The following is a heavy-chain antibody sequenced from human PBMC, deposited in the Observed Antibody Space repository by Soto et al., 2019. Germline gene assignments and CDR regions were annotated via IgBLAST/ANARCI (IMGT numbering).Heavy chain of an antibody. CDR2: IWYDGSNK. Sequence: GGSLRLSCAASGFTFSSYGMHWVRQAPGKGLEWVAVIWYDGSNKYYADSVKGRFTISRDNSKNTLYLQMNSLRAEDTAVYYCARAVAAATWFDYWGQGTLVTVSS. CDR3: ARAVAAATWFDY. V-gene: IGHV3-33*08. J-gene: IGHJ4*02. D-gene: IGHD2-15*01. CDR1: GFTFSSYG.